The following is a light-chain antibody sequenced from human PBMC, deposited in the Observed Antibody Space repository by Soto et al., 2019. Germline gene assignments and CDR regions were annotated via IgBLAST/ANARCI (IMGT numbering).Light chain of an antibody. CDR3: QQYGTSPLT. J-gene: IGKJ4*01. V-gene: IGKV3-20*01. CDR2: DAF. Sequence: EIVLTQSPGTLSLSPGERATLSCRASQSVSSSYLAWYQQKPGQAPRLLIYDAFNRATAIPDRFSGSGSGTDFTLTISSLEPEDFAVYYCQQYGTSPLTFGGGTKVEIK. CDR1: QSVSSSY.